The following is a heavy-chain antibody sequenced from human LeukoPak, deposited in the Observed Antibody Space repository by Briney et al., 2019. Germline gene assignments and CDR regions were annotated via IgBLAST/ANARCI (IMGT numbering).Heavy chain of an antibody. D-gene: IGHD2-2*01. CDR3: ALRPAAIPYYFDY. CDR2: ISPYNGDT. V-gene: IGHV1-18*04. CDR1: GYTFTSYG. Sequence: ASVKVSCKAAGYTFTSYGISWVRQAPAQGLEWMAWISPYNGDTNYAQRLQGRVTLTTDTSTTTAYMELRSLRSDDTAVYYCALRPAAIPYYFDYWGQGTLVTVSS. J-gene: IGHJ4*02.